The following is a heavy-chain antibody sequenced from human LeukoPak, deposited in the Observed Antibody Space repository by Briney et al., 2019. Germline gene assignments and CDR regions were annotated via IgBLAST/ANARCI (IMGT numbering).Heavy chain of an antibody. CDR1: GFTFSSYS. J-gene: IGHJ4*02. V-gene: IGHV3-21*01. Sequence: GSLRLSCAASGFTFSSYSMNWVRQAPGKGLEWVSSISSSSSYIYYADSVKGRFTISRGNAKNSLYLQMNSLRAEDTAVYYCARDRYYDSSGYPKASYFDYWGQGTLVTVSS. D-gene: IGHD3-22*01. CDR2: ISSSSSYI. CDR3: ARDRYYDSSGYPKASYFDY.